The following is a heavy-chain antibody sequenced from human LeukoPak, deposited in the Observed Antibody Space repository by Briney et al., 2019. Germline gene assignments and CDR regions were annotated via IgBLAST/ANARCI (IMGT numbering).Heavy chain of an antibody. CDR2: ISSDGSNK. CDR3: ARSVPDYTRFDF. V-gene: IGHV3-30-3*01. J-gene: IGHJ4*02. D-gene: IGHD4-11*01. CDR1: GFTFSSYA. Sequence: GRSLRLSCAASGFTFSSYAMHWVRQAPGKGLEWVAVISSDGSNKYYADSVRGRFTISTDNSKNTAYLQMNSLRVEDTALYYCARSVPDYTRFDFWGQGALVTVSS.